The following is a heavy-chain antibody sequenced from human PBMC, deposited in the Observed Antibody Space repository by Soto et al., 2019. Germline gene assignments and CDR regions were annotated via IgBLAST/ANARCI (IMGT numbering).Heavy chain of an antibody. J-gene: IGHJ4*02. D-gene: IGHD7-27*01. CDR1: GFTFIGHY. CDR2: INPNSGGGT. V-gene: IGHV1-2*02. Sequence: QVQLVQSGAGVKKPGASVKLSCKASGFTFIGHYIHWVRQAPGQGLEWAGWINPNSGGGTVYAQKFQGRVTMTADTSTSIASMDLTSLRGDDTAVYYCAGSRTGALDYWGPGALVTVSS. CDR3: AGSRTGALDY.